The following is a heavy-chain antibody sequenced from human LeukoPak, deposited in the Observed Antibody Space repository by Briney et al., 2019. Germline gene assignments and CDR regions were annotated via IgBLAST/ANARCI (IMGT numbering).Heavy chain of an antibody. D-gene: IGHD3-3*01. CDR3: ARSVNFWSGYPDY. V-gene: IGHV3-33*01. J-gene: IGHJ4*02. Sequence: GGSLRLSCAASGFTFNSYGMHWVRQAPGKGLEWVAVIWYDGSSKYYAASVKGRFTISRDNSKNTLYLKMNSLRAEDTAVYYCARSVNFWSGYPDYWGQGTLVTVSS. CDR2: IWYDGSSK. CDR1: GFTFNSYG.